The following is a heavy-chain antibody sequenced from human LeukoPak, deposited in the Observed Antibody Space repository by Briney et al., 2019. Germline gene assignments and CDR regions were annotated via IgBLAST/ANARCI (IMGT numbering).Heavy chain of an antibody. CDR3: ARVVGLTGYSSSWYSGYYYYMDV. D-gene: IGHD6-13*01. Sequence: SVKVSCKASGGTFSSYAISWVRQAPGQGLEWMGGIIPIFGTTNYAQKFQDRVTITAGKSTSTAYMELSSLRSEDTAVYYCARVVGLTGYSSSWYSGYYYYMDVWGRGTTVTVSS. CDR2: IIPIFGTT. V-gene: IGHV1-69*06. J-gene: IGHJ6*03. CDR1: GGTFSSYA.